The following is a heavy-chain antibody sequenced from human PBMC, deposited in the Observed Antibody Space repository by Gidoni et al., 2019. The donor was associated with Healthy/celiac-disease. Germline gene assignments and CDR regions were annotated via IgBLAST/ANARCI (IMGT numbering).Heavy chain of an antibody. CDR2: IYYSGST. J-gene: IGHJ3*02. CDR1: GGSISSYY. CDR3: ARVKAVVTAETAFDI. V-gene: IGHV4-59*01. Sequence: QVQLQESGPGLVKPSETLSLPCTVSGGSISSYYWSWIRQPPGKGLEWIGYIYYSGSTNYNPSLKSRVTISVDTSKNQFSLKLSSVTAADTAVYYCARVKAVVTAETAFDIWGQGTMVTVSS. D-gene: IGHD2-21*02.